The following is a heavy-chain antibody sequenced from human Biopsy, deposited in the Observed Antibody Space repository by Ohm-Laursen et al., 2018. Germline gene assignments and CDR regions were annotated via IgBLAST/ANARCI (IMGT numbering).Heavy chain of an antibody. D-gene: IGHD2-15*01. Sequence: SLRLSCSASGFTFNNYGMQWVRQAPGKGLEWVAFIFYDGSNTYYADSVKGRFTISRDNSRDTLYLQMSSLRAEDTAVYFCARDCNGDNCGVDFWGQGTLVTVS. CDR1: GFTFNNYG. J-gene: IGHJ4*02. CDR3: ARDCNGDNCGVDF. CDR2: IFYDGSNT. V-gene: IGHV3-30*03.